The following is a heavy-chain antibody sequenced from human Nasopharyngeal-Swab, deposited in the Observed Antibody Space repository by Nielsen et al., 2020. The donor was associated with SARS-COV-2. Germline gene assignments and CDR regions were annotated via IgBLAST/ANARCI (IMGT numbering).Heavy chain of an antibody. Sequence: GESLKISCAASGFSITTYGMTWVRQAPGKGLEWVSSISELGSGIYYADSVWGRFSISRDTSKNTVYLQMNTLRADDTAVYYCARDIHELWSGQFFDLWGQGSLVTVSS. CDR3: ARDIHELWSGQFFDL. CDR2: ISELGSGI. V-gene: IGHV3-23*01. CDR1: GFSITTYG. J-gene: IGHJ5*02. D-gene: IGHD3-3*01.